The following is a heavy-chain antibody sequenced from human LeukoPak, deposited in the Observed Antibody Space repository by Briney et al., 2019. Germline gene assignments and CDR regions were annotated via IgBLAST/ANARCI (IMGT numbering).Heavy chain of an antibody. J-gene: IGHJ4*02. CDR1: GFTFSSYW. CDR3: ARDGSVGATGI. CDR2: IKQDGSEK. D-gene: IGHD1-26*01. Sequence: PGGSMRLSCAASGFTFSSYWMSWVRQAPGKGLEWVANIKQDGSEKYYVDSVKGRFTISRDNAKNSLYLQMNSLRAEDTAVYYCARDGSVGATGIWGQGTLVTVSS. V-gene: IGHV3-7*01.